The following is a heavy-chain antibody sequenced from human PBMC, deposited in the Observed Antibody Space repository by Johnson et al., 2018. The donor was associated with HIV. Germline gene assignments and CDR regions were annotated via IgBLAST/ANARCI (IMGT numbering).Heavy chain of an antibody. CDR2: INSDGGST. CDR3: AKGMGLSIGELSDAFHF. CDR1: GFTFSNAW. Sequence: VQLVESGGGLVKPGGSLRLSCAASGFTFSNAWMSWVRQAPGKGLVWVSRINSDGGSTAYADSVKGRFPISRDNSKNTLNLQMNSLRPDDTAVYYCAKGMGLSIGELSDAFHFWGLGTVVTVSS. V-gene: IGHV3-74*03. D-gene: IGHD3-10*01. J-gene: IGHJ3*01.